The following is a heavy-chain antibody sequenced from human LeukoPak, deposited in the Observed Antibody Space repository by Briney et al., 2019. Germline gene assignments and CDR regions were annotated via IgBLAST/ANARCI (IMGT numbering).Heavy chain of an antibody. D-gene: IGHD2-2*01. CDR3: ARDPVPGLGVYLDY. CDR1: GGSFSGYY. V-gene: IGHV4-34*01. CDR2: INHSGST. J-gene: IGHJ4*02. Sequence: PSETLSLTCAVYGGSFSGYYWSWIRQPPGKGLEWIGEINHSGSTNYNPSLKSRVTISLDKSMNHFSLKLSSVTAADTAVYYCARDPVPGLGVYLDYWGQGTLVIVSS.